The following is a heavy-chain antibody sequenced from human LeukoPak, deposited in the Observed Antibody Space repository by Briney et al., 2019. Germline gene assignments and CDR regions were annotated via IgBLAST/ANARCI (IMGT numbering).Heavy chain of an antibody. J-gene: IGHJ5*02. CDR2: ISYDGNNK. CDR3: AKEEGSTSVNWFDP. D-gene: IGHD2-2*01. CDR1: GFTFSTYG. V-gene: IGHV3-30*18. Sequence: GRSLRLSCAAPGFTFSTYGMHWVRQAPGRGLEWVAFISYDGNNKYYADSVKGRFTISRDSSKNSLYLQMNSLRFEDTAVYYCAKEEGSTSVNWFDPWGQGTLVTVSS.